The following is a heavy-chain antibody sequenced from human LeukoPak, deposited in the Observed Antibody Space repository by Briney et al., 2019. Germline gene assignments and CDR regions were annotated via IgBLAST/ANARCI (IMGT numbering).Heavy chain of an antibody. Sequence: GGSLRLSCAASGFTFSSYWMSWVRQAPGKGLEWVANIKQDESEKYYVDSVKGRFTISRYNAKNSLYLQMNSLRAEDTAVYYCAREIVAAGVNWFDPWGQGTLVTVSS. V-gene: IGHV3-7*01. CDR3: AREIVAAGVNWFDP. CDR2: IKQDESEK. D-gene: IGHD6-13*01. CDR1: GFTFSSYW. J-gene: IGHJ5*02.